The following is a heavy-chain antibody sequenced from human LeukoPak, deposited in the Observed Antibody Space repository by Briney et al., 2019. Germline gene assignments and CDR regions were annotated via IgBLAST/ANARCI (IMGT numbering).Heavy chain of an antibody. D-gene: IGHD6-25*01. CDR1: GGTFSSYA. J-gene: IGHJ5*02. Sequence: ASVKVSCKASGGTFSSYAINWVRQATGQGLEWMGWMNPNSGNTGYAQKFQGRVTMTRNTSISTAYMELSSLRSEDTAVYYCARNGIAANWFDPWGQGTLVTVSS. CDR2: MNPNSGNT. V-gene: IGHV1-8*02. CDR3: ARNGIAANWFDP.